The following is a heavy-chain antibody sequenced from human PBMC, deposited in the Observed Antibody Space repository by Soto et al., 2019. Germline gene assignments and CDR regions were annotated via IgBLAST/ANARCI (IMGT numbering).Heavy chain of an antibody. V-gene: IGHV4-34*01. Sequence: SSETLSLTCAVYGGSFSGYYWSWIRQPPGKGLEWIGEINHSGSTNYNPSLKSRVTISVDTSKNQFSLKLSSATAADTAVYYCASLIAAAGTLDYWGQGTLVTVSS. D-gene: IGHD6-13*01. CDR2: INHSGST. CDR1: GGSFSGYY. CDR3: ASLIAAAGTLDY. J-gene: IGHJ4*02.